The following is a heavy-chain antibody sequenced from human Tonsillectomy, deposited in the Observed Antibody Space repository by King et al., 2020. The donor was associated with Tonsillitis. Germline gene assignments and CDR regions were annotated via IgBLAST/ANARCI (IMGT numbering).Heavy chain of an antibody. CDR1: GFTFSSYS. CDR3: AGYPRHSGYGKPAYFDY. Sequence: VQLVESGGGLVKPGGSLRLSCAASGFTFSSYSMNWVRQAPGKGLEWVSSISSSSSYIYYADSVKGRFTISRDNAKNSLYLQMNSLRAEDTAVYYCAGYPRHSGYGKPAYFDYWGQGTLVTVSS. J-gene: IGHJ4*02. V-gene: IGHV3-21*01. CDR2: ISSSSSYI. D-gene: IGHD5-12*01.